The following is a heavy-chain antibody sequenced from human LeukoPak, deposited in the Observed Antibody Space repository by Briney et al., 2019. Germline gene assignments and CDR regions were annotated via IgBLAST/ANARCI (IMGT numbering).Heavy chain of an antibody. D-gene: IGHD3-16*02. Sequence: GGSLRLSCVASGFNFSDCVMHRVRQAPGKGLEWAAVISKDGRKIDYADSVKGRFTISRDNSKNTLYLQMNRLGTEDTAVYYCAKDDGGVFGYWGQGTLVTVSS. J-gene: IGHJ4*02. V-gene: IGHV3-30*18. CDR1: GFNFSDCV. CDR3: AKDDGGVFGY. CDR2: ISKDGRKI.